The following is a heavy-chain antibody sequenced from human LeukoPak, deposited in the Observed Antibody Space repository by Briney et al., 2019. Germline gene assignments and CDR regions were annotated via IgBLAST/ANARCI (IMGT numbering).Heavy chain of an antibody. D-gene: IGHD3-22*01. J-gene: IGHJ4*02. CDR3: ARDGYYYDSSGYKLD. Sequence: GGSLRLSCPASGFTFSSYGMHWVRQAPGKGLEWVAVIWYDGSNKYYADSVKGRFTISRDNSKNTLYLQMNSLRAEDTAVYYCARDGYYYDSSGYKLDWGQGTLVTVSS. V-gene: IGHV3-33*01. CDR2: IWYDGSNK. CDR1: GFTFSSYG.